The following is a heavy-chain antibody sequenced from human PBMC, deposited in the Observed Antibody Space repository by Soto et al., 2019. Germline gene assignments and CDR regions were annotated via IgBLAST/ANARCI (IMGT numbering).Heavy chain of an antibody. Sequence: QPGGSLRLSCAASGFTFSGYAMTWVRQAPGKGLEWVSGISGSGANIYYADSVKGRFTISRDNSKNTLYLQMNSLRAEDTAVYSCARRTSYGSESYMYYYYGLDVWGQGTTVTVSS. J-gene: IGHJ6*02. D-gene: IGHD3-10*01. V-gene: IGHV3-23*01. CDR3: ARRTSYGSESYMYYYYGLDV. CDR1: GFTFSGYA. CDR2: ISGSGANI.